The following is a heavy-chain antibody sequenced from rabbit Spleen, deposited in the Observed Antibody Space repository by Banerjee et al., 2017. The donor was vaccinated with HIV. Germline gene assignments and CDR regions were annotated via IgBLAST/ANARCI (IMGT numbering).Heavy chain of an antibody. J-gene: IGHJ6*01. CDR1: GFSFSSSYY. CDR2: IDTRNPRT. D-gene: IGHD8-1*01. Sequence: QSLEESGGDLVKPGASLTLTCTASGFSFSSSYYMCWVRQAPGKGLELIACIDTRNPRTWYASWAKGRFTGSKTSSTTMTLQMTSLTVADTATYFCARDTGSSFSSYGMDLWGPGTLVTVS. CDR3: ARDTGSSFSSYGMDL. V-gene: IGHV1S40*01.